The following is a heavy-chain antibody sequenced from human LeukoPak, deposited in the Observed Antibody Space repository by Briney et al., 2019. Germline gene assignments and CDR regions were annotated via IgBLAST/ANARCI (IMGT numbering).Heavy chain of an antibody. CDR3: AKDTFHAPLAATY. D-gene: IGHD2-15*01. CDR1: RFTFSTYA. V-gene: IGHV3-23*01. J-gene: IGHJ4*02. Sequence: PGGSLRLSCAASRFTFSTYAMSWVRQAPGKGLEWVSTISGSGDNTYYADSVKGRFTISRDNSKNTLYLQMYSLRAEDTAVYYRAKDTFHAPLAATYWGQGTLVTVSS. CDR2: ISGSGDNT.